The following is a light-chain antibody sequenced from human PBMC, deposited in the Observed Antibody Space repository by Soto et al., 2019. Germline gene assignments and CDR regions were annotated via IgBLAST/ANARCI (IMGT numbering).Light chain of an antibody. J-gene: IGKJ3*01. CDR2: EAS. V-gene: IGKV1-39*01. CDR1: QSISSY. Sequence: DIQMTQSPSPLSASVGDRVYITCRTSQSISSYLNWYQAKPGKAPKLLIYEASTLEIGVPSRFSGSGSGTDFTLTISSLQPEDSATYYCQQSYGSPPFTFGPGTRVDI. CDR3: QQSYGSPPFT.